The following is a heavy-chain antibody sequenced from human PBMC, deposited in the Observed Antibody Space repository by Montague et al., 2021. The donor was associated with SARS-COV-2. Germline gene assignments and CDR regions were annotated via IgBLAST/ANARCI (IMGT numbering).Heavy chain of an antibody. D-gene: IGHD3-9*01. V-gene: IGHV4-39*01. CDR1: GGSITTSSAFH. Sequence: SETLSLTCTVSGGSITTSSAFHLAWVRQPPGKGLEWIGNVHYTGTTYYNPSLRSRVTISVDTSREQFSLRLSSVTAADTAVYHCARLPTGYPNWFDPWGQGTLVTVSS. J-gene: IGHJ5*02. CDR3: ARLPTGYPNWFDP. CDR2: VHYTGTT.